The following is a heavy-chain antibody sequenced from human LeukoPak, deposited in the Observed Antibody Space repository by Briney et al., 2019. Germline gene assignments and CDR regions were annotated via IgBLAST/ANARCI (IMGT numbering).Heavy chain of an antibody. J-gene: IGHJ4*02. D-gene: IGHD6-19*01. Sequence: GGSLRLSCAASGFTFSSYGMSWVRQAPGKGLEWVSAISGSGGSTYYADSAKGRFTISRDNSKNTLYLQMNSLRAEDTAVYYCAKDPSSGWVTKFDYWGQGTLVTVSS. CDR3: AKDPSSGWVTKFDY. CDR1: GFTFSSYG. V-gene: IGHV3-23*01. CDR2: ISGSGGST.